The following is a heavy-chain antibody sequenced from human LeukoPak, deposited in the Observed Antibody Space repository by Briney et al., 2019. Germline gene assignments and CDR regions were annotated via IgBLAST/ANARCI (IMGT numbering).Heavy chain of an antibody. CDR1: GFTFDDYA. J-gene: IGHJ4*02. Sequence: SLRLSCAASGFTFDDYAMHWVRRAPGKGLEWVSGISWNSGSIGYADSVKGRFTISRDNAKNSLYLQMNSLRAEDTALYYCAKAIPGIAAAGTLDYWGQGTLVTVSS. V-gene: IGHV3-9*01. CDR2: ISWNSGSI. D-gene: IGHD6-13*01. CDR3: AKAIPGIAAAGTLDY.